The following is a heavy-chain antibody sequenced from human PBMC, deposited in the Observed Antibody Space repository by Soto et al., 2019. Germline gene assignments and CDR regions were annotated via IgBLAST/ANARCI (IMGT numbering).Heavy chain of an antibody. CDR1: GGTFSSYT. D-gene: IGHD3-16*01. Sequence: QVQLVQSGAEVKKPGSSVKVSCKASGGTFSSYTISWVRQAPGQGLEWMGRIIPILGIANYAQKFRGRVRSTADKFTSTAYMELSSLRTEDTAVDYFARDRPPGGGVVDYWCQGTLVIVSS. J-gene: IGHJ4*02. CDR3: ARDRPPGGGVVDY. V-gene: IGHV1-69*08. CDR2: IIPILGIA.